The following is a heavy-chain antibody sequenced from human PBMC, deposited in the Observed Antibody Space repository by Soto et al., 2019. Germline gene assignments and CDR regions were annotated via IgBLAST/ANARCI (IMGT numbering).Heavy chain of an antibody. J-gene: IGHJ4*02. CDR1: GGCISNYY. CDR2: IYSSGST. D-gene: IGHD5-18*01. CDR3: ARDHPHSYGVYYFDY. Sequence: SETLSLTCTDSGGCISNYYWNWIRQSPGKGLEWIGYIYSSGSTHYNPSLQNRVTISIDTSKNQVSLKVNSVTAADTAVYYCARDHPHSYGVYYFDYWGQG. V-gene: IGHV4-59*01.